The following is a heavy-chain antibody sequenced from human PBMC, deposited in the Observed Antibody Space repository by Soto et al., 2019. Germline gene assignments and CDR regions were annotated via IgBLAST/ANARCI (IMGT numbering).Heavy chain of an antibody. CDR3: AKIDNTYSSGGSCYPGI. D-gene: IGHD2-15*01. CDR1: GFSFSSYG. CDR2: IGISGGST. Sequence: EVQLLESGGGLVQPGGYLRLSCAASGFSFSSYGMSWVRQAPGKGLEWVSSIGISGGSTYYADSVKGRFTISRDNSKNTLYLQMNSLRAEDTAVYYCAKIDNTYSSGGSCYPGIWGQGTLVTVSS. V-gene: IGHV3-23*01. J-gene: IGHJ4*02.